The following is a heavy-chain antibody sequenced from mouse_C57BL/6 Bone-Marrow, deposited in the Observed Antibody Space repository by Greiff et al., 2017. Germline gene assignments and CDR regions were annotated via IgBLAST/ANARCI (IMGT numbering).Heavy chain of an antibody. CDR2: IYPGNSDT. Sequence: EVQLQQSGTVLARPGASVKMSCKTSGYTFTSYWMHWVKQRPGQGLEWIGAIYPGNSDTSYNQKFKGKAKLTAVTSASTAYMELSSLTNEDSAVYYCTRSKLYGSSPHYFDYWGQGTTLTVSS. D-gene: IGHD1-1*01. CDR3: TRSKLYGSSPHYFDY. V-gene: IGHV1-5*01. CDR1: GYTFTSYW. J-gene: IGHJ2*01.